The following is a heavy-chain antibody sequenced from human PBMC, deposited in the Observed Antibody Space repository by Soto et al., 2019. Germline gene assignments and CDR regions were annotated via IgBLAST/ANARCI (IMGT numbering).Heavy chain of an antibody. J-gene: IGHJ4*02. CDR1: GFTFSSYA. Sequence: EVQLLESGGGLVQPGGSLRLSCAASGFTFSSYAMSWVRQAPGKVLEWVSGISGCGGSTYYADTVKGRFTISRDNSKNTLYLQMNSLRAEDTAVYYCAKGSIPEYSSGWYAYWGQGTLVTVSS. D-gene: IGHD6-19*01. CDR2: ISGCGGST. CDR3: AKGSIPEYSSGWYAY. V-gene: IGHV3-23*01.